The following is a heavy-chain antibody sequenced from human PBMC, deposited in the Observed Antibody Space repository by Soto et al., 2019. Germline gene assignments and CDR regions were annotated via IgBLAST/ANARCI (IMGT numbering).Heavy chain of an antibody. CDR3: AKGRGQNWNPDY. D-gene: IGHD1-1*01. Sequence: EVQLLECGGGSVQPGGSLRLSCAASGFTFSSYAMHWVRRPPAKGLEWVSSISGSGGTAYYADSVKGRFSISRDSLVNTLYLQMNSLTAEDTAVYYCAKGRGQNWNPDYWGQGTLVTVSP. J-gene: IGHJ4*02. CDR2: ISGSGGTA. V-gene: IGHV3-23*01. CDR1: GFTFSSYA.